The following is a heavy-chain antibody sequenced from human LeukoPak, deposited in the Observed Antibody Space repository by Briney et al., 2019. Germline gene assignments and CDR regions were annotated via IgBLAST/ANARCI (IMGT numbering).Heavy chain of an antibody. J-gene: IGHJ4*02. D-gene: IGHD1-26*01. V-gene: IGHV3-7*01. CDR3: TRDTIGSLDY. CDR1: GFSVTSCA. Sequence: GGSLRLSCAASGFSVTSCAMSWVRQAPGKGLEWVANIKQDGSTKHYADSLKGRFTISRDNPKNSLFLQMNNLRADDTAIYYCTRDTIGSLDYWGQGILVTVAS. CDR2: IKQDGSTK.